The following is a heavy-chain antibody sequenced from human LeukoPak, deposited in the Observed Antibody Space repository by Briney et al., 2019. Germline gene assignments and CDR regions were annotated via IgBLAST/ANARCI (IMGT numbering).Heavy chain of an antibody. CDR1: GFTFSSYW. CDR3: ARLGELSLYNEYYFDY. Sequence: GGSLRLSCAASGFTFSSYWMSWVRQAPGKGLEWVANIKQDGSEKYYVDSVKGRFTISRDNAKNSLYLQMNSLRAEDTAVYYCARLGELSLYNEYYFDYWGQGTLVTVSS. CDR2: IKQDGSEK. V-gene: IGHV3-7*03. J-gene: IGHJ4*02. D-gene: IGHD3-16*02.